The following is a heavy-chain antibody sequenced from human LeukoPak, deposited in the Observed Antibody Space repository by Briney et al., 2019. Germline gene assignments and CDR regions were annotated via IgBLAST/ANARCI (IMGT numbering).Heavy chain of an antibody. D-gene: IGHD6-19*01. CDR1: GYTFTSYD. CDR3: ARGWEWEQWPYYFDY. CDR2: MNPNSGNT. J-gene: IGHJ4*02. Sequence: ASVKVSCKASGYTFTSYDINWVRQATGQGLEWMGWMNPNSGNTGYAQKFQGRVTMTRNTSISTAYMELSSRRSEDTAVYYCARGWEWEQWPYYFDYWGQGTLVTVSS. V-gene: IGHV1-8*01.